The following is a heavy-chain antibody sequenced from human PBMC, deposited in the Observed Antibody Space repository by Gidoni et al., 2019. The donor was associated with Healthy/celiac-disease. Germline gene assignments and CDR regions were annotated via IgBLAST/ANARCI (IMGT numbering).Heavy chain of an antibody. CDR3: AREWGGMDV. CDR1: GFTFSSYA. D-gene: IGHD3-16*01. CDR2: ISYDGSNK. Sequence: QVQLVESGGGVVQPGRSLRLSCAASGFTFSSYAMHWVRQAPGKGLEWVAVISYDGSNKYYADSVKGRFTISRDNSKNTLYLQMNSLRAEDTAVYYCAREWGGMDVWGQGTTVTVSS. V-gene: IGHV3-30-3*01. J-gene: IGHJ6*02.